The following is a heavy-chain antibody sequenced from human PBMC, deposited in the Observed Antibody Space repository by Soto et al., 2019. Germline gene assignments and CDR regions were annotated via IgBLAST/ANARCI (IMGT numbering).Heavy chain of an antibody. D-gene: IGHD3-22*01. Sequence: GESLKISCKGSGYSFTSYWIGWVRQMPGKGLEWMGIIYPGDSDTRYSPSFQGQVTISADKSISTAYLQWSSLKASDTAMYYCARQKGYDRSGYSCFDYWGQGTLVTVSS. V-gene: IGHV5-51*01. J-gene: IGHJ4*02. CDR3: ARQKGYDRSGYSCFDY. CDR2: IYPGDSDT. CDR1: GYSFTSYW.